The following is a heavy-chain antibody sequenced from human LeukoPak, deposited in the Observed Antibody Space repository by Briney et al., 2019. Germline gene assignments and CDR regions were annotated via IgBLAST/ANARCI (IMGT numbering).Heavy chain of an antibody. Sequence: PGGSLRLSCAASGFTFSSYAMSWVRQAPGKGLEWVSAISGSGGSTYYADSVKGRFTISRDNSKNTLYLQMNSLRAEDTAVYYCAKMIFSSSSVSSVYGGQGTLVTVSS. D-gene: IGHD6-6*01. CDR2: ISGSGGST. CDR3: AKMIFSSSSVSSVY. J-gene: IGHJ4*02. CDR1: GFTFSSYA. V-gene: IGHV3-23*01.